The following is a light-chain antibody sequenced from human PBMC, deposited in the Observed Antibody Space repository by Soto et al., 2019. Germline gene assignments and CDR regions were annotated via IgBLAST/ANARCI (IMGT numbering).Light chain of an antibody. CDR1: HNILYSSDNKXY. V-gene: IGKV4-1*01. J-gene: IGKJ1*01. CDR2: WAS. CDR3: XXXXSSPPT. Sequence: DIVLTQSPDSLAVSLGERATINCKSSHNILYSSDNKXYLSWYQQRPGQPPKLLFYWASTRESGVPDRFSGXGSGTXFXLTXTXXXXXXXXXXXXXXXXSSPPTFGQGTKVEIK.